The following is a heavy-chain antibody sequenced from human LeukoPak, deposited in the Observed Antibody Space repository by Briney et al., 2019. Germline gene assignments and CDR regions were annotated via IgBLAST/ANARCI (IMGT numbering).Heavy chain of an antibody. J-gene: IGHJ4*02. Sequence: GGSLRLSCAASGFTFSTYWMSWVRQAPGKGLEWVANIKEDGSEKYYVDSVKGRFTISRDNSKNTLYLQMNSLRAEDTAVYYCARGTVEMATSYFDYWGQGTLVTVSS. D-gene: IGHD5-24*01. V-gene: IGHV3-7*01. CDR3: ARGTVEMATSYFDY. CDR2: IKEDGSEK. CDR1: GFTFSTYW.